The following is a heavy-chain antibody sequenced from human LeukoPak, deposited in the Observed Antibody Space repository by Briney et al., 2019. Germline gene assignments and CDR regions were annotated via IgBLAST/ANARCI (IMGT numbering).Heavy chain of an antibody. V-gene: IGHV4-34*01. CDR1: GGSFSGYY. CDR2: INHSGST. CDR3: ARRTTNFDY. D-gene: IGHD1-14*01. J-gene: IGHJ4*02. Sequence: SETLSLTCAVYGGSFSGYYWSWIRQPPGKGLEWIGEINHSGSTNYNPSLKSRVTISVDTSKNQSSLKLSSVTAADTAVYYCARRTTNFDYWGQGTLITVSS.